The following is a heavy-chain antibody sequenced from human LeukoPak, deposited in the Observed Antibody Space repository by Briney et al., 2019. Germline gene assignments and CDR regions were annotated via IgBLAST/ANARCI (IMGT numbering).Heavy chain of an antibody. V-gene: IGHV1-2*02. J-gene: IGHJ3*02. CDR3: ARREEDAFDI. Sequence: GASVKVSCKASGYTFTGDYMHWGRQGPGQGLEWMGWINPNSGGTNYAQKFQGRVTMTRDTSISTAYMELSRLRSDDTAVYYCARREEDAFDIWGQGTMVTVSS. CDR1: GYTFTGDY. CDR2: INPNSGGT.